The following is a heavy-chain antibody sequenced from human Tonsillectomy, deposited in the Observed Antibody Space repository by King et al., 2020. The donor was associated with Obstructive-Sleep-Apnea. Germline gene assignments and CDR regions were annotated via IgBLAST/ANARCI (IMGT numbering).Heavy chain of an antibody. CDR1: GGSISSGGYY. CDR3: ARDRVDTAMVTAYYYYGMDV. V-gene: IGHV4-31*03. J-gene: IGHJ6*02. Sequence: VQLQESGPGLVKPSQTLSLTCTVSGGSISSGGYYWSWIRQHPGKGLEWIGYIYYSGSTYYNPSLKSRVTISVDTSKNQFSLKLSSVTAADTAVYYCARDRVDTAMVTAYYYYGMDVWGQGTTVTVSS. D-gene: IGHD5-18*01. CDR2: IYYSGST.